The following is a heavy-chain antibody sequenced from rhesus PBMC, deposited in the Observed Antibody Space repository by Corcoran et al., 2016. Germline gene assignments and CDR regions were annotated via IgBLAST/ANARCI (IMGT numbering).Heavy chain of an antibody. D-gene: IGHD3-34*01. Sequence: EVQLVESGGGLAKPGGSLRLSCAASGFTFSDYYLVCVRQAPGKGLEWVSRISNGGGNTWYAESVKGRFTISRENAKNTLYLQMNSLRVEDMAVYYCARDWGYWGQGVLVTVSS. CDR1: GFTFSDYY. CDR3: ARDWGY. V-gene: IGHV3-178*01. J-gene: IGHJ4*01. CDR2: ISNGGGNT.